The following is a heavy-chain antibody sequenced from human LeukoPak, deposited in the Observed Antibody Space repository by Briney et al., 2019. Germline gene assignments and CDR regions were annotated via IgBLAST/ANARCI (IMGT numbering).Heavy chain of an antibody. J-gene: IGHJ4*02. D-gene: IGHD2-15*01. CDR2: ISSSGSYR. CDR3: AKCSGGSYYHSDDY. V-gene: IGHV3-21*01. CDR1: GFTFTTCS. Sequence: GGSLRLSCAGAGFTFTTCSMNWVRQAPGKGLEWVSSISSSGSYRYYADSVKGRFTISRNNAKKSLYLQMNSLRAEDTAVYYCAKCSGGSYYHSDDYWGQGTLVTVSS.